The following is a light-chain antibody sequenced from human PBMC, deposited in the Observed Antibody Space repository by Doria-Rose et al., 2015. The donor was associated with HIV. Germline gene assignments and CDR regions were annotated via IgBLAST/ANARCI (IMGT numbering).Light chain of an antibody. CDR2: DGS. CDR3: HQYGTSWT. J-gene: IGKJ1*01. V-gene: IGKV3-20*01. Sequence: TQSPGTLSLSPGERATLSCRASQSFSSTYLAWYQQKPGQAPSLLIYDGSTRATGIPDRFSASGSGTDFTLTINRLEPEDSALYCCHQYGTSWTFGQGTKVE. CDR1: QSFSSTY.